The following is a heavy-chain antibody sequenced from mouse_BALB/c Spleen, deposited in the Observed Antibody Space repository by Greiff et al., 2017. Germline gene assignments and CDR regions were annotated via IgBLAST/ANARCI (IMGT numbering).Heavy chain of an antibody. CDR2: ISYSGST. D-gene: IGHD3-1*01. V-gene: IGHV3-2*02. CDR3: ARSPGPGFAY. CDR1: GYSITSDYA. Sequence: EVKLMESGPGLVKPSQSLSLTCTVTGYSITSDYAWNWIRQFPGNKLEWMGYISYSGSTSYNPSLKSRISITRDASKNQFFLQLNSVTTEDTATYYCARSPGPGFAYWGQGTLVTVSA. J-gene: IGHJ3*01.